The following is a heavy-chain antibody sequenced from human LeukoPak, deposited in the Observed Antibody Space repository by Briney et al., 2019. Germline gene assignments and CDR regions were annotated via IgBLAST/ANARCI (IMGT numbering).Heavy chain of an antibody. D-gene: IGHD4-17*01. CDR3: AYLADYGDYPIQFDY. V-gene: IGHV1-2*02. CDR1: GYTFTGYY. CDR2: ISAYNGNT. Sequence: GASVKVSCKASGYTFTGYYMHWVRQAPGQGLEWMGWISAYNGNTNYAQKLQGRVTMTRDTSISTAYMELSRLRSDDTAVYYCAYLADYGDYPIQFDYWGQGTLVTVSS. J-gene: IGHJ4*02.